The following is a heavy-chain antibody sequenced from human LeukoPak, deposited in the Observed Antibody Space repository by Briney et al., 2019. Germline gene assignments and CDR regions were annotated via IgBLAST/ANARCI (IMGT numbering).Heavy chain of an antibody. V-gene: IGHV3-23*01. CDR1: GFTFSSHA. D-gene: IGHD2-2*03. CDR3: AKGGYCSSTSCYYDFDY. J-gene: IGHJ4*02. CDR2: ISGSGGST. Sequence: GGSLRLSCAASGFTFSSHAMSWVRQAPGKGLEWVSAISGSGGSTYYADSVKGRFTISRDNSKNTLYLQMNSLRAEDTAVYYCAKGGYCSSTSCYYDFDYWGQGTLVTVSS.